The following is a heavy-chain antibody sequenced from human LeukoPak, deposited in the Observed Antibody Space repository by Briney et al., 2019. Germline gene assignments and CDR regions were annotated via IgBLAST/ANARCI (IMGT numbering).Heavy chain of an antibody. CDR2: INDDGNTP. V-gene: IGHV3-74*01. J-gene: IGHJ4*02. CDR1: GRTVSDYW. CDR3: VRGGGSSGWFYYFDY. Sequence: GGSPTLSCAASGRTVSDYWMHWARQPPGQGPVWVSGINDDGNTPSYADSVKGRFSISRDNAKQTVYLQMNSLRDGDTAVYYCVRGGGSSGWFYYFDYWGQGTLVTVSS. D-gene: IGHD6-19*01.